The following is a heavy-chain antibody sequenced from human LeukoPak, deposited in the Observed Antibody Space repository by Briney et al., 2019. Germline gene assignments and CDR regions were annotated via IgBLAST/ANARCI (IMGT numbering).Heavy chain of an antibody. Sequence: SETLSLTCTVSGGSISSSSSWTWIRQPAGKGLEWIGYIYHSGSTYYNPSLKSRVTISVDRSKNQFSLKLSSVTAADTAVYYCARIASTLESGPWGQGTLVTVSS. CDR3: ARIASTLESGP. CDR2: IYHSGST. J-gene: IGHJ5*02. D-gene: IGHD3-3*01. V-gene: IGHV4-30-2*01. CDR1: GGSISSSSS.